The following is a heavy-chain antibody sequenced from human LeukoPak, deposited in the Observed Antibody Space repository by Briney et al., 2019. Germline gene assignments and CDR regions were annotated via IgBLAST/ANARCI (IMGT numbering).Heavy chain of an antibody. CDR1: GFTFSSYA. CDR2: ISYDGSNK. CDR3: ARDLTVRDTYFDY. J-gene: IGHJ4*02. Sequence: GGSLRLSCAASGFTFSSYAMHWVRQAPGKGLEWVAVISYDGSNKYYADSVKGRFTISRDNSKNTLYLQMNSLRAEDTAVYYCARDLTVRDTYFDYWSQGTLVTVSS. D-gene: IGHD3-10*01. V-gene: IGHV3-30*04.